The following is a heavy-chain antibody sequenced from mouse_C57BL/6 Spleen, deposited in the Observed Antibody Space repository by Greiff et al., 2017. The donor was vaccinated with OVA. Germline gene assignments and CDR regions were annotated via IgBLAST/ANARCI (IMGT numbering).Heavy chain of an antibody. Sequence: QVQLKQPGAELVKPGASVKMSCKASGYTFTSYWITWVKQRPGQGLEWIGDIYPGSGSTNYNEKFKSKATLTVDTSSSTAYMKLSSRTSEDSAVYYCARRGQLRLRGYFDYWGQGTTLTVSS. V-gene: IGHV1-55*01. CDR1: GYTFTSYW. J-gene: IGHJ2*01. D-gene: IGHD3-2*02. CDR3: ARRGQLRLRGYFDY. CDR2: IYPGSGST.